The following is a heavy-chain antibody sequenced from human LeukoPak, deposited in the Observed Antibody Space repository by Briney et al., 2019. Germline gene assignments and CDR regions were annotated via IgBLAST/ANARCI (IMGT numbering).Heavy chain of an antibody. CDR3: ARDLSGVVAYSGFDY. CDR2: IREDGSEK. V-gene: IGHV3-7*01. CDR1: GFTFSSYW. Sequence: GGSLRLSCAASGFTFSSYWMTWVRQAPGKGLEWVANIREDGSEKYYVDSVKGRFTISRDNAKNSLYLQMNSLRAEDTAVYYCARDLSGVVAYSGFDYWGQGTLVTVSS. J-gene: IGHJ4*02. D-gene: IGHD3-22*01.